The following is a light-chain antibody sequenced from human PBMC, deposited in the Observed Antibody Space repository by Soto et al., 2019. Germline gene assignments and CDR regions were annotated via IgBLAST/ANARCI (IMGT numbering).Light chain of an antibody. CDR1: RSVSSSY. CDR2: GAS. V-gene: IGKV3-20*01. Sequence: EIVLTQSPGTLSLSPGERATLSCRASRSVSSSYLAWYQQKPGQAPRLLIYGASSRATSIPDRFSGSGSGTDFARTFSRLEPEDFAVYDCQQYGSSLNFGGGTKLEI. CDR3: QQYGSSLN. J-gene: IGKJ4*01.